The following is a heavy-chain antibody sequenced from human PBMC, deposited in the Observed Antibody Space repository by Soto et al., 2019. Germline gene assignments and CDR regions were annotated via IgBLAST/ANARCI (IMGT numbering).Heavy chain of an antibody. Sequence: ASVKVSCKASRYTFTGYYMPWVRQAPGQGLEWMGWIDPNSGGTDYAQKFQGRVTMTRDTFISTAYMELSRLRVDDTAVYYCARVMSGSYLGHGYYFDYWGQGTLVTVSS. J-gene: IGHJ4*02. CDR3: ARVMSGSYLGHGYYFDY. CDR2: IDPNSGGT. D-gene: IGHD1-26*01. V-gene: IGHV1-2*02. CDR1: RYTFTGYY.